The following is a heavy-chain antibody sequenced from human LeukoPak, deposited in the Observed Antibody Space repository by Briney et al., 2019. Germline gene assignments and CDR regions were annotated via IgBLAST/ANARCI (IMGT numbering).Heavy chain of an antibody. CDR2: LNHSGST. J-gene: IGHJ4*02. Sequence: SDTLSLTCTVYGGPFSGHYWSWIRQPTGKGLEWIGELNHSGSTNHNPSLRSRVTISVDTSKNQFSLKLSSVAAADTAVYFCARHGSYSFDYWGQGALVTVSS. D-gene: IGHD3-3*01. CDR3: ARHGSYSFDY. CDR1: GGPFSGHY. V-gene: IGHV4-34*01.